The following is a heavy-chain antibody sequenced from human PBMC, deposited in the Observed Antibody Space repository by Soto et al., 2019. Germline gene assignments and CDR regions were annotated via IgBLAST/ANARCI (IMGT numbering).Heavy chain of an antibody. CDR2: IIPIFGTA. D-gene: IGHD3-22*01. V-gene: IGHV1-69*13. CDR3: ATHDSSGYYGMDV. J-gene: IGHJ6*02. CDR1: GYTFTSSG. Sequence: GDSVKVSCRASGYTFTSSGISWVRQAPGQGLEWMGGIIPIFGTANYAQKFQGRVTITADESTSTAYMELSSLRSEDTAVYYCATHDSSGYYGMDVWGQGTTVTVSS.